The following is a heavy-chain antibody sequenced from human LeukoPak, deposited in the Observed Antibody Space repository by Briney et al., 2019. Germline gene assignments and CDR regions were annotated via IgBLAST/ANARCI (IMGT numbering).Heavy chain of an antibody. Sequence: AGGSLRLSCVASDFTVNSHDMTWVRQAPGQGLEWGSVIYVGGSTYYAASVKGRFSISRDNSKNTLYLQMNSLGADDTAVYFCVRGGYDSGGHYGAFDLWGQGTTVTVSS. CDR2: IYVGGST. D-gene: IGHD3-22*01. V-gene: IGHV3-53*01. CDR3: VRGGYDSGGHYGAFDL. CDR1: DFTVNSHD. J-gene: IGHJ3*01.